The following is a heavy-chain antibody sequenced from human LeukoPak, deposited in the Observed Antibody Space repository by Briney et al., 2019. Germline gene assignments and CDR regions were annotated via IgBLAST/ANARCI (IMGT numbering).Heavy chain of an antibody. V-gene: IGHV4-61*01. Sequence: SETLSLTCTVSGGSVSSGSYYWSWIRQPPGKGLEWIGYIYYSGSTNYNPSLKSRVTISVDTSKNQFSLKLSSVTAADTAVYYCARDKDAFDIWRQGTMVTVSS. CDR1: GGSVSSGSYY. J-gene: IGHJ3*02. CDR2: IYYSGST. CDR3: ARDKDAFDI.